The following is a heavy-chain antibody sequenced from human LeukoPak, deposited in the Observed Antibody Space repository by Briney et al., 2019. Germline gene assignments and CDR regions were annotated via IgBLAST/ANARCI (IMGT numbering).Heavy chain of an antibody. D-gene: IGHD4-23*01. V-gene: IGHV3-7*03. CDR1: GFTFNNYW. CDR2: IKPEGSAQ. J-gene: IGHJ5*02. Sequence: PGGSLRISCAASGFTFNNYWMTWVRQAPGKGLEWVANIKPEGSAQYYADSVRGRFTISRDNAKSSLYLQMNSLRAEDTALYYCAKVDYGGPFDPWGQGTLVTVSS. CDR3: AKVDYGGPFDP.